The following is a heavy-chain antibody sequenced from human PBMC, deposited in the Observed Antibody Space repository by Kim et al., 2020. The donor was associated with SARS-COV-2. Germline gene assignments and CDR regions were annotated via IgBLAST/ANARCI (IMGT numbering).Heavy chain of an antibody. CDR3: ATTVTGLNYYYYYGVDV. CDR1: GFTFSSYA. CDR2: ISGSGGRT. V-gene: IGHV3-23*01. D-gene: IGHD4-17*01. Sequence: GGSLRLSCAASGFTFSSYAMSWVRQAPGKGLEWVAAISGSGGRTYYADSVKGRFTISRDNSKNTLYLQMNSLRAEDTAVYYCATTVTGLNYYYYYGVDVWGQGTTVTVSS. J-gene: IGHJ6*02.